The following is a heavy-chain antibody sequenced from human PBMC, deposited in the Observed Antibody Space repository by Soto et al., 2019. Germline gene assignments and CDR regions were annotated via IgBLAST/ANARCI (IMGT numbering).Heavy chain of an antibody. V-gene: IGHV4-38-2*02. D-gene: IGHD6-19*01. Sequence: HSGSLALASTVSGYSVSIGSYWAWIRQPPGKGPEWIASIYHGGTTFYNPSLKSRITISVDTSNNQFSLKLTSVTAADTAVYYCARVHVMVVAGSTFDYWGHGTLVTVSS. J-gene: IGHJ4*01. CDR1: GYSVSIGSY. CDR3: ARVHVMVVAGSTFDY. CDR2: IYHGGTT.